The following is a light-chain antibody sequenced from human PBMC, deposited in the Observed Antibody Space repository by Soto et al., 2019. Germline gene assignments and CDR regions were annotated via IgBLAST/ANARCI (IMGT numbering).Light chain of an antibody. CDR1: SSDVGSYNR. V-gene: IGLV2-18*02. CDR2: EVT. Sequence: QSALTQPPSVSGSPGQSVTISCTGTSSDVGSYNRVSWYQQSPGTAPKLMVYEVTNRPSGVPDRFSGSKSGNTASLTISGLQAEDEADYYCSSYRVNSTYVFGTWTKVTVL. J-gene: IGLJ1*01. CDR3: SSYRVNSTYV.